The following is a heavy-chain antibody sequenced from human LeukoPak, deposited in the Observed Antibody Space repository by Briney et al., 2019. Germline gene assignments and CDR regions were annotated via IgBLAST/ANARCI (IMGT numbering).Heavy chain of an antibody. CDR1: GGSISSGGYY. Sequence: PSQTLSLTCTVSGGSISSGGYYWSWIRQPPGKGLEWIGYIYHSGSTYYNPSLKSRVTISVDRSKNQFSLKLSSVTAADTAVYYCAGAMDPDYYYYYMDVWGKGTTVTVSS. CDR2: IYHSGST. J-gene: IGHJ6*03. V-gene: IGHV4-30-2*02. CDR3: AGAMDPDYYYYYMDV. D-gene: IGHD5-18*01.